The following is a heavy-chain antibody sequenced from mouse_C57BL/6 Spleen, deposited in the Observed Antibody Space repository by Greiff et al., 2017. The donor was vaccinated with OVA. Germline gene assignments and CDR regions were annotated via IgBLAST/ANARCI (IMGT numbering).Heavy chain of an antibody. CDR1: GYTFTSYG. Sequence: QVQLQQSGAELARPGASVKLSCKASGYTFTSYGISWVKQRTGQGLEWIGEIYPRSGNTYYNEKFKGKATLTADKSSSTAYMELRSLTSEDSAVYFCARGDYYGSSYLYAMDYWGQGTSVTVSS. CDR2: IYPRSGNT. V-gene: IGHV1-81*01. D-gene: IGHD1-1*01. J-gene: IGHJ4*01. CDR3: ARGDYYGSSYLYAMDY.